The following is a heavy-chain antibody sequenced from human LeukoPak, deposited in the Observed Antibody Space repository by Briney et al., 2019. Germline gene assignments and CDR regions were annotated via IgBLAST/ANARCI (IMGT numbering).Heavy chain of an antibody. J-gene: IGHJ4*02. CDR1: GFTFSSYK. D-gene: IGHD5-18*01. CDR3: ARRASSERGHSYGLDY. Sequence: GGSLRLSCAASGFTFSSYKVNWVRQAPGKGLEWVSSISRTSTYIYYSDSVKGRFTISRDNAKNSLHLQMNSLRAEDTAVYYCARRASSERGHSYGLDYWAREPWSPSPQ. CDR2: ISRTSTYI. V-gene: IGHV3-21*01.